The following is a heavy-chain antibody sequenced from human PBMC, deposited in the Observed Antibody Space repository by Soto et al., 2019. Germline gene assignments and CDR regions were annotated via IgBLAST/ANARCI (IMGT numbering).Heavy chain of an antibody. V-gene: IGHV1-46*03. J-gene: IGHJ4*02. CDR1: GYTFTSYY. Sequence: QVQLVQSGAEVKKPGASVKVSCKASGYTFTSYYMHWVRQAPGQGLEWMGIINPSGGSTSYAQKFKGXVXLTRDTSTSTVYMELSSLRSEDTAVYYCAREQQLVLSPHFDYWGQGTLVTVSS. CDR2: INPSGGST. D-gene: IGHD6-13*01. CDR3: AREQQLVLSPHFDY.